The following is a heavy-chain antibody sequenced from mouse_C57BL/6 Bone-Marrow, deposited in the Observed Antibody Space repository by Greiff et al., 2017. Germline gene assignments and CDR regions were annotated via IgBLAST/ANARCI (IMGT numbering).Heavy chain of an antibody. V-gene: IGHV1-81*01. Sequence: QVQLKESGAELARPGASVKLSCKASGYTFTSYGISWVKQRTGQGLEWIGEIYPRSGNTYYNEKFKGKATLTADKSSSTAYMELRSLTSEDSAVYFCARGGLRRSRDYWGQGTTLTVSS. D-gene: IGHD2-2*01. J-gene: IGHJ2*01. CDR1: GYTFTSYG. CDR3: ARGGLRRSRDY. CDR2: IYPRSGNT.